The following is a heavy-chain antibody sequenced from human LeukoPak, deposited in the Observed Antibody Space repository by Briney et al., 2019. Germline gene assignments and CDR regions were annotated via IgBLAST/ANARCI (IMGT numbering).Heavy chain of an antibody. CDR3: ARSISEAATAWFDP. V-gene: IGHV4-59*11. Sequence: TSETLSLTCTVSGGSISSHFWSWIRQPPGKGLEWIGNIYYSGNTDYNSSLESRVTISRDTPKNQFSLRLSSVTAADTAVYYCARSISEAATAWFDPWDQGTLVTVSS. D-gene: IGHD6-19*01. CDR1: GGSISSHF. CDR2: IYYSGNT. J-gene: IGHJ5*02.